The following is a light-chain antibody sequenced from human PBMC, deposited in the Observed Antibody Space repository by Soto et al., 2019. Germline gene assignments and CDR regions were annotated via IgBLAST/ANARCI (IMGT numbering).Light chain of an antibody. Sequence: DIVMTQSPLSLPVTPGEPASISCRSSQNLLNRNGYNYLNWYLQKPGRSPQLLIYLGSNRASGVLDRFSGSGSGTDFTLKISRMEAEDVGVYYCMQALQSPLTFGGGTKVEIK. CDR1: QNLLNRNGYNY. CDR3: MQALQSPLT. J-gene: IGKJ4*01. CDR2: LGS. V-gene: IGKV2-28*01.